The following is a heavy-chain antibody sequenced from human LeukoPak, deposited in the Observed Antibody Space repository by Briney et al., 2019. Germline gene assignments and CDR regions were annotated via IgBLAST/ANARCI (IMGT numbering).Heavy chain of an antibody. V-gene: IGHV4-38-2*01. CDR1: GYSISSGNY. CDR3: ARLYTGSWYFGY. CDR2: LYHSGST. J-gene: IGHJ4*02. Sequence: PSETLSLTCAVSGYSISSGNYWGWIRQPPGKGLEWIGNLYHSGSTYYNPSLKSRVTISVDTSKNQFSLKLSSVTAADTAVYYCARLYTGSWYFGYWGQGTLVTVSS. D-gene: IGHD6-13*01.